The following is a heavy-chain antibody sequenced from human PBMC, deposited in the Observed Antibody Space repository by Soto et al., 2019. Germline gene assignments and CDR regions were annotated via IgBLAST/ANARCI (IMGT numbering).Heavy chain of an antibody. CDR3: ANTYYNFWRGFYRGYYFDV. Sequence: QVHLQQWGAGLLKPSETLSLTCAVYGGSFSGYYWCWIRQPPGKGLEWIGEINHIGSTNYNPSLKSRITISVDTSKNQLSLKLSSVTAADTAVYFCANTYYNFWRGFYRGYYFDVWGQGTLVSVSS. J-gene: IGHJ4*02. V-gene: IGHV4-34*01. D-gene: IGHD3-3*01. CDR1: GGSFSGYY. CDR2: INHIGST.